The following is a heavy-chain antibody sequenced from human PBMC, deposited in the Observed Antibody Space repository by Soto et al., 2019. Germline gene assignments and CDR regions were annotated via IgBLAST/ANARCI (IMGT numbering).Heavy chain of an antibody. CDR3: ASLSSSYYYGMDV. Sequence: QVQLVESGGGVVQPGRSLRLSCAASGFTFSSYAMHWVRQAPGKGLEWVAVISYDGSNKYYADSVKGRFTISRDNYKNTLYLQMNSLRAEDTAVYYCASLSSSYYYGMDVWGQGTTVTVSS. J-gene: IGHJ6*02. CDR2: ISYDGSNK. D-gene: IGHD6-6*01. V-gene: IGHV3-30-3*01. CDR1: GFTFSSYA.